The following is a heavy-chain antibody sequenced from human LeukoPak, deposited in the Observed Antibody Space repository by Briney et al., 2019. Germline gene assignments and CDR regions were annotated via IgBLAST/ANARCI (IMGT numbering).Heavy chain of an antibody. D-gene: IGHD2-2*01. V-gene: IGHV3-21*01. Sequence: PGGSLRLSCAASGFTFSSYSMNWGRQAPGKGLERVSSISSSSSYIYYADSVNGRFTISSDNAKNSLYLQMNSLRAEDTALYYCARKYCSSTSCPEPYYYYMDVWGKGTTVTVSS. CDR3: ARKYCSSTSCPEPYYYYMDV. CDR2: ISSSSSYI. J-gene: IGHJ6*03. CDR1: GFTFSSYS.